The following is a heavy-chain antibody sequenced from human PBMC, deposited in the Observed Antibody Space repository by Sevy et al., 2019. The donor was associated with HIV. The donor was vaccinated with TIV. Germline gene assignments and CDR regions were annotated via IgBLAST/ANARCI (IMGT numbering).Heavy chain of an antibody. D-gene: IGHD3-22*01. Sequence: ASVKVSCKGSDYTFTSYGINWVRQAPGQGLEWMGWISTYNGDTKYAQKFQGRITLTTDTPTSTVFMELRGLRSDDTAGYYCAREGYSDCKGFYFNWYFDLWGRGTLVTVSS. CDR2: ISTYNGDT. CDR1: DYTFTSYG. J-gene: IGHJ2*01. V-gene: IGHV1-18*01. CDR3: AREGYSDCKGFYFNWYFDL.